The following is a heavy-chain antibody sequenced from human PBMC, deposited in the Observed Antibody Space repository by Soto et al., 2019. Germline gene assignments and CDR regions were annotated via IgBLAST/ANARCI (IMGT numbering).Heavy chain of an antibody. D-gene: IGHD3-10*01. Sequence: ASVKVSCTASGYTFTSYGISWVRQAPGQGLEWMGWISAYNGNTNYAQKLQGRVTMTSDTSTSTAYMELRSLRSDDTAVYYCARVRITMVRAAYYYYGMDVWGQGTTVTVSS. J-gene: IGHJ6*02. V-gene: IGHV1-18*01. CDR2: ISAYNGNT. CDR3: ARVRITMVRAAYYYYGMDV. CDR1: GYTFTSYG.